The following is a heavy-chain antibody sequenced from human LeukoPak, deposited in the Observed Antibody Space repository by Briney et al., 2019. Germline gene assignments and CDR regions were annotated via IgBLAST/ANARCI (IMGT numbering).Heavy chain of an antibody. CDR1: GGSISNKTYS. D-gene: IGHD2-2*01. J-gene: IGHJ6*02. V-gene: IGHV4-39*07. CDR2: YYSGTT. Sequence: SETLSLTCNVSGGSISNKTYSWGWIRQPPGKGLEWIGLYYSGTTYYNPSLKSRVTISVDTSKNQFSLKLSSVTAADTAVYYCARACYGLSYYYYYGMDVWGQGTTVTVSS. CDR3: ARACYGLSYYYYYGMDV.